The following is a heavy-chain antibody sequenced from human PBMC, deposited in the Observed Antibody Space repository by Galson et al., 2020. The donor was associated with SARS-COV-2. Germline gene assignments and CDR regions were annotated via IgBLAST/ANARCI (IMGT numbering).Heavy chain of an antibody. CDR1: GFTFSSHW. D-gene: IGHD7-27*01. V-gene: IGHV3-7*04. Sequence: GESLKISCVGSGFTFSSHWMSWVRQAPGKGLEWVADIKPDGSDKYYVDSVKGRFTIARDNAKNSLYLQMNSLGAEDTAVYYCARAHWGRDYWGQGTLVTVSS. CDR3: ARAHWGRDY. CDR2: IKPDGSDK. J-gene: IGHJ4*02.